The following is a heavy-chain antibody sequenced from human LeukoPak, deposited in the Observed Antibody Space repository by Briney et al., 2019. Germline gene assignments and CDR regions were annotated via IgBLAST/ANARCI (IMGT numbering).Heavy chain of an antibody. CDR1: GFTFSSYA. D-gene: IGHD2-15*01. Sequence: GSLRLSCAASGFTFSSYAMHWVRQAPGKGLEWVAVISYDGSNKYYADSVKGRFTISRDNSKNTLYLQMNSLRAEDTAVYYCARDRVVVVAAHYFDYWGQGTLVTVSS. J-gene: IGHJ4*02. CDR3: ARDRVVVVAAHYFDY. CDR2: ISYDGSNK. V-gene: IGHV3-30-3*01.